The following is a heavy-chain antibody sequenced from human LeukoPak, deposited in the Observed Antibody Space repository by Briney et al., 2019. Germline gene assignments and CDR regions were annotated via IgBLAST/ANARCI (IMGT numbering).Heavy chain of an antibody. CDR2: INHSGIF. D-gene: IGHD4-17*01. J-gene: IGHJ4*02. V-gene: IGHV4-34*01. Sequence: SEALSLTCAVYGGSFNGYFYSWIRQPPGKGLEWIGEINHSGIFDYNPSLKSRVTISVDTSKKQFSLNLRSVTAADTAVYYCARRPQYGSYDYWGQGTLVTVSS. CDR3: ARRPQYGSYDY. CDR1: GGSFNGYF.